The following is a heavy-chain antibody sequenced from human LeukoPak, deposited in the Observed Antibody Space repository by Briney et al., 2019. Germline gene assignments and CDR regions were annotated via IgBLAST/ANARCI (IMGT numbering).Heavy chain of an antibody. CDR3: ARAPSEIGGYYPEYFRH. J-gene: IGHJ1*01. CDR2: IKSDGST. V-gene: IGHV3-74*01. Sequence: AGGSLRLSCAASGFTFSSYWMHRVRHAPRKRLVWVSRIKSDGSTNYADSVKGRFTISRDNAKNTLSLQMNSLRAEDTGVYYCARAPSEIGGYYPEYFRHWGQGTLVTVSS. D-gene: IGHD3-22*01. CDR1: GFTFSSYW.